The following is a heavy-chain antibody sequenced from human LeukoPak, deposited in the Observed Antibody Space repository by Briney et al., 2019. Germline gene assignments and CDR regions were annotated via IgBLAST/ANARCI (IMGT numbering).Heavy chain of an antibody. CDR1: GGTFSSYA. D-gene: IGHD5-18*01. Sequence: SVKVSCKASGGTFSSYAISWVRQAPGQGLEWMGRIIPILGIANYAQKFQGRVTITADKSTSTAYMEVSSLRPEDTAVYYCARDRGGNSYGSDYWGQGTLVTVSS. J-gene: IGHJ4*02. CDR2: IIPILGIA. V-gene: IGHV1-69*04. CDR3: ARDRGGNSYGSDY.